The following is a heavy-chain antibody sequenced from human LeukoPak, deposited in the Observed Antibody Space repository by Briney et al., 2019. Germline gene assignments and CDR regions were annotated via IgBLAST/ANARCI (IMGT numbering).Heavy chain of an antibody. J-gene: IGHJ3*02. Sequence: GASVKVSCKASGYTFTSYDINWVRQATGQGLEWMGWMNPNSGNTGYAQKFQGRVTMTRNTSISTAYMELSSLRSEDTAVYYCARGRGYDILTGYLDAFDIWGQGTMVTVSS. CDR1: GYTFTSYD. CDR3: ARGRGYDILTGYLDAFDI. V-gene: IGHV1-8*01. D-gene: IGHD3-9*01. CDR2: MNPNSGNT.